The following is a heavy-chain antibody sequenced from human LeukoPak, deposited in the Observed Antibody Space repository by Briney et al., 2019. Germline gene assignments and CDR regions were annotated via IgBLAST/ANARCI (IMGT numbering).Heavy chain of an antibody. J-gene: IGHJ4*02. CDR2: ITWDGGST. V-gene: IGHV3-43*01. CDR3: AKISGYTYGGSPDY. Sequence: GGSLRLSCAASGFTFDDYTMHWVRQAPGKGLEWVSLITWDGGSTYYADSVKGRFTISRDNAKNTLYLLMNSLRAEDTAVYYCAKISGYTYGGSPDYWGQGTLVTVSS. CDR1: GFTFDDYT. D-gene: IGHD5-18*01.